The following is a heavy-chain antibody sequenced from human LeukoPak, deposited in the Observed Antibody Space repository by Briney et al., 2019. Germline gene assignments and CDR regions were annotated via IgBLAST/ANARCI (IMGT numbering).Heavy chain of an antibody. D-gene: IGHD6-19*01. J-gene: IGHJ4*02. CDR2: ISSSGSTI. V-gene: IGHV3-48*03. CDR3: AKSEGHIAVAGTDY. CDR1: GFTFSSYE. Sequence: GGSLRLSCAASGFTFSSYEMNWVRQAPGKGLERVSYISSSGSTIYYADSVKGRFTISRDNAKNSLYLQLNSLSAEDTAVYYCAKSEGHIAVAGTDYWGQGTLVTVSS.